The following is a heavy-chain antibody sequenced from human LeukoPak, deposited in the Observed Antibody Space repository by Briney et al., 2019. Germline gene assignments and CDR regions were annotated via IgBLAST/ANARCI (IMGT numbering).Heavy chain of an antibody. Sequence: ASVKVSCKASGYTFTSYGISWVRQAPGQGLEWMGWISAYNGNTNYAQKLQGRVTMTTDTSTSTVYMELSSLRSEDTAVYYCAREEMATIHAFDIWGQGTMVTVSS. CDR3: AREEMATIHAFDI. J-gene: IGHJ3*02. D-gene: IGHD5-24*01. CDR1: GYTFTSYG. V-gene: IGHV1-18*01. CDR2: ISAYNGNT.